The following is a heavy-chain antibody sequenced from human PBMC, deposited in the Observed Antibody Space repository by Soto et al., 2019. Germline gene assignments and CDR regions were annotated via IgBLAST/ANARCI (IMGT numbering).Heavy chain of an antibody. V-gene: IGHV3-74*01. J-gene: IGHJ3*02. CDR2: INSDGSST. CDR1: GFTFSSYW. CDR3: ARDQGGYDYIWGSSSPFDAFDI. D-gene: IGHD3-16*01. Sequence: GGSLRLSCAASGFTFSSYWMHWVRQAPGKGLVWVSRINSDGSSTSYADSVKGRFTISRDNAKNTLYLQMNSLRAEDTAVYYCARDQGGYDYIWGSSSPFDAFDIWGQGTMVTVSS.